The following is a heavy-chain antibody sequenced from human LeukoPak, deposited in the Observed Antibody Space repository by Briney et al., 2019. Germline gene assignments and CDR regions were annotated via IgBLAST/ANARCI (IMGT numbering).Heavy chain of an antibody. D-gene: IGHD3-22*01. CDR1: GYTFTSYD. CDR2: MNPNSGNT. V-gene: IGHV1-8*03. Sequence: GASVKVSCKASGYTFTSYDINWVRQATGQGFEWMGWMNPNSGNTGYAQKFQGRATITRNTSISTAYMELSSLRSEDTAVYYCARGQGYYDSSGYYDDYWGQGTLVTVSS. CDR3: ARGQGYYDSSGYYDDY. J-gene: IGHJ4*02.